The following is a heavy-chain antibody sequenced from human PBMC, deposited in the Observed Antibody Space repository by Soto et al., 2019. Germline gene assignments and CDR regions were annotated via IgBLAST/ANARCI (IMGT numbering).Heavy chain of an antibody. J-gene: IGHJ3*02. V-gene: IGHV4-59*01. Sequence: SETLSLTCTVSGGSISSYYWSWIRQPPGKGLEWIGYIYYSGSTNYNPSLKSRVTISVDTSKNQFSLKLSSVTAADTAVYYCARGGYSSGWPDAFDIWGQGTMVTVSS. D-gene: IGHD6-19*01. CDR2: IYYSGST. CDR3: ARGGYSSGWPDAFDI. CDR1: GGSISSYY.